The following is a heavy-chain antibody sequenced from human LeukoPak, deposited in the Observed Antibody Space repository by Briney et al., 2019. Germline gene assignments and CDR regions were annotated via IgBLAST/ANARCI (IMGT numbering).Heavy chain of an antibody. V-gene: IGHV3-74*01. CDR2: INTDGSIT. J-gene: IGHJ4*02. D-gene: IGHD1-26*01. CDR1: GFTFSDYW. Sequence: PGGSLRLSCAASGFTFSDYWIHWVRQAPGKGLVWVSRINTDGSITNYADSVKGRFTISRDNSKNTLYLQMNSLRAEDTAVYYCARDAGDYSGSYSGPGYWGQGTLVTVSS. CDR3: ARDAGDYSGSYSGPGY.